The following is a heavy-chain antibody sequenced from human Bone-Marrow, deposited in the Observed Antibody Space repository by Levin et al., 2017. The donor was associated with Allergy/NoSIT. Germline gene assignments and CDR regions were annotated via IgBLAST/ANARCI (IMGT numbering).Heavy chain of an antibody. D-gene: IGHD2-8*02. Sequence: GGSLRLSCAASGFTFSDYWMHWVRQTPGKGLVWVSRINGDGSTTTYADSVKGRFTISRDNAKNILYLHMDSLRAEDTAVYYCSRAKSGGGSDYWGQGTQVTVSS. CDR2: INGDGSTT. CDR1: GFTFSDYW. CDR3: SRAKSGGGSDY. J-gene: IGHJ4*02. V-gene: IGHV3-74*01.